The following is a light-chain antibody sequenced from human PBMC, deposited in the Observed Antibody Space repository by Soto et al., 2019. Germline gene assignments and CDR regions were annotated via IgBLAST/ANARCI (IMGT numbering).Light chain of an antibody. CDR3: QQRANWPLT. CDR1: QSVGSD. V-gene: IGKV3-11*01. J-gene: IGKJ4*01. CDR2: DAS. Sequence: EIVMTQSPATLSVSPGERATLSCRASQSVGSDLVWYQQTPGQAPRLLIYDASNRATGVPARFSGSGSGTDFTLTISSLESEDFAVYYCQQRANWPLTFGGGTKVDIK.